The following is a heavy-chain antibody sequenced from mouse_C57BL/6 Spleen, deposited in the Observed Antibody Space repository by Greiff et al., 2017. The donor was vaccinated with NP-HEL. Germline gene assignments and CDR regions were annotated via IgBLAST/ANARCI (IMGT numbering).Heavy chain of an antibody. CDR2: IDPSDSYT. J-gene: IGHJ4*01. V-gene: IGHV1-59*01. CDR3: ARWSGTYAMDY. D-gene: IGHD4-1*01. CDR1: GYTFTSYW. Sequence: QVQLQQPGAELVRPGTSVKLSCKASGYTFTSYWMHWVKQRPGQGLEWIGVIDPSDSYTNYNQKFKGKATLTVDTSSSTAYMQLSSLTSEDSAVYYCARWSGTYAMDYWGQGTSVTVSS.